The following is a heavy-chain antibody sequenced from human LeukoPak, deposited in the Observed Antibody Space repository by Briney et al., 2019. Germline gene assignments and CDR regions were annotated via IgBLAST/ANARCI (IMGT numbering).Heavy chain of an antibody. CDR3: ARDSGSSVGGWPDY. J-gene: IGHJ4*02. V-gene: IGHV4-59*12. Sequence: ASETLSLTCTVSGGSISSYYWSWIRQPPGKGLEWIGYIYYSRSTNYNPSLKSRVTMSVDTSKNQFSLKLSSVTAADTAVYYCARDSGSSVGGWPDYWGQGTLVTVSS. CDR2: IYYSRST. CDR1: GGSISSYY. D-gene: IGHD6-19*01.